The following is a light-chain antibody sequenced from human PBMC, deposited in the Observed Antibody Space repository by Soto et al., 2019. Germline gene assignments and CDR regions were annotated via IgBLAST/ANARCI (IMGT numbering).Light chain of an antibody. CDR1: SSDVGNNNH. CDR2: EVS. Sequence: QSALTQPASVSGSPGQSIAISCSGTSSDVGNNNHVCWYQQNPGKAPKLMIFEVSNRPSGVSDRFSGSKSGNTASLTISGLQAEDEAEYYCSSYTSSNTWVFGGGTKLTVL. CDR3: SSYTSSNTWV. J-gene: IGLJ3*02. V-gene: IGLV2-14*01.